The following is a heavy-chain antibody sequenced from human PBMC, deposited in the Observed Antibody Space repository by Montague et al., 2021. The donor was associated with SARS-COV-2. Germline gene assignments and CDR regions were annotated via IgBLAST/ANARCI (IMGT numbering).Heavy chain of an antibody. Sequence: SLRLSCAASGFPFTNYWMHWVRQAPGKGLVWVSRINSDGRTTTYADSVKCRFTISRDNAENTVYLQMNSLRVEDTAVYHCVGDVAETGTRFDPWGQGTLVIVSS. V-gene: IGHV3-74*01. CDR2: INSDGRTT. D-gene: IGHD6-19*01. CDR1: GFPFTNYW. J-gene: IGHJ5*02. CDR3: VGDVAETGTRFDP.